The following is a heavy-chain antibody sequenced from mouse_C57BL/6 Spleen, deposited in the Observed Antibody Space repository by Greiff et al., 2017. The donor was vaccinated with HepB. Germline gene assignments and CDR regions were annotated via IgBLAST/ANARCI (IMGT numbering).Heavy chain of an antibody. CDR1: GFTFSSYA. D-gene: IGHD1-1*01. Sequence: EVKLVESGEGLVKPGGSLKLSCAASGFTFSSYAMSWVRQTPEKRLEWVAYISSGGDYIYYADTVKGRFTISRDNARNTLYLQMSSLKSEDTAMYYCKRTGLRFDAMDYWGQGTSVTVSS. CDR3: KRTGLRFDAMDY. CDR2: ISSGGDYI. V-gene: IGHV5-9-1*02. J-gene: IGHJ4*01.